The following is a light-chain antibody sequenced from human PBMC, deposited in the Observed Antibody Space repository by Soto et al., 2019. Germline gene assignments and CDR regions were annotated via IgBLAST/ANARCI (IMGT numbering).Light chain of an antibody. V-gene: IGKV3D-20*02. Sequence: ETVMTQSPGTLSVSLGERATLSCRASQSVSSSYLAWYQQKPGQAPRLLIYGAYSRATGIQARFSGSGSGTDFTLTISSLEPEDFAVYYCQQRSNWPITFGQGTRLEIK. CDR3: QQRSNWPIT. CDR1: QSVSSSY. CDR2: GAY. J-gene: IGKJ5*01.